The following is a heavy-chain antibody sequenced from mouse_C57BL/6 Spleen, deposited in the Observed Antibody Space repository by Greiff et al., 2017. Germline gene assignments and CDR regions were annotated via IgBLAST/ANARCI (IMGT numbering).Heavy chain of an antibody. D-gene: IGHD1-1*01. J-gene: IGHJ2*01. CDR3: ARHGVYYYGRGEYYYDY. CDR2: ISGGGGNT. CDR1: GFTFSSYT. V-gene: IGHV5-9*01. Sequence: EVKVEESGGGLVKPGGSLKLSCAASGFTFSSYTMSWVRQTPEKRLEWVATISGGGGNTYYPDSGKGRFTISRDNAKNTLYLQMSSLRSEDTALYYCARHGVYYYGRGEYYYDYWGQGTTLTVSS.